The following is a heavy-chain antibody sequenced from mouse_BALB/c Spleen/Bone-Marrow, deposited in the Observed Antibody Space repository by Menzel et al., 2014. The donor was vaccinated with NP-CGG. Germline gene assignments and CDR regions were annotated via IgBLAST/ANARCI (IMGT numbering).Heavy chain of an antibody. Sequence: VQLQQSGPELVKPGASVKVSCKASGYAFTNYNMNWVKQGHGKSLEWIGYIDPYSGGTNYNQKFRGMATLTVDKSSSTAYMHLNSLTSEDSAVYYCSRGVLAYFDYWGQGTTLTVSS. J-gene: IGHJ2*01. V-gene: IGHV1S135*01. CDR3: SRGVLAYFDY. D-gene: IGHD2-14*01. CDR2: IDPYSGGT. CDR1: GYAFTNYN.